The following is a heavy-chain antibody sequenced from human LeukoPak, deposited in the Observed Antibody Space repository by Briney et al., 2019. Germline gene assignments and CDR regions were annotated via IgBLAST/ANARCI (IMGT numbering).Heavy chain of an antibody. V-gene: IGHV6-1*01. Sequence: SQTLSLTCAISGDTISSKSVAWNWLRQPPSRGLEWLGRTYYRSKWYNDYAVSVKSRITINADTSKNQFSLQLNSVTPEDTAVYYCARTRGAEIGPDYWGEGTLVTVSS. J-gene: IGHJ4*02. D-gene: IGHD3/OR15-3a*01. CDR2: TYYRSKWYN. CDR1: GDTISSKSVA. CDR3: ARTRGAEIGPDY.